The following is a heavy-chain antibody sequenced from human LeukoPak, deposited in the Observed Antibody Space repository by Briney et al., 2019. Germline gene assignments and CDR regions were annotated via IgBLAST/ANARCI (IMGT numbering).Heavy chain of an antibody. CDR1: GGTFSSYA. CDR2: IIPIFGTA. Sequence: GASVKVSCKASGGTFSSYAISWVRQAPGQGLEWMGGIIPIFGTANYAQKFQGRVTITADESTSTAYMELSSLRSEDTAVYYCTRRYYYDSSGSYQGDFWGQGTLVTVSS. D-gene: IGHD3-22*01. J-gene: IGHJ4*02. CDR3: TRRYYYDSSGSYQGDF. V-gene: IGHV1-69*01.